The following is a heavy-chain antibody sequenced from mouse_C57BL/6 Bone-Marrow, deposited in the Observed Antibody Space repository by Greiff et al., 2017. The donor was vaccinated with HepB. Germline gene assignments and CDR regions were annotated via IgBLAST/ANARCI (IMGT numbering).Heavy chain of an antibody. D-gene: IGHD1-1*01. Sequence: VQLQQSGPGLVQPSQSLSITCTVSGFSLTSYGVHWVRQSPGKGLEWLGVIWRGGSTDYNAAFMSRLSITKDNSKSQVFFKMNSLQADDTAIYDGAKGDYYGSRRTWYFDVWGTGTTVTVSS. CDR3: AKGDYYGSRRTWYFDV. J-gene: IGHJ1*03. V-gene: IGHV2-5*01. CDR2: IWRGGST. CDR1: GFSLTSYG.